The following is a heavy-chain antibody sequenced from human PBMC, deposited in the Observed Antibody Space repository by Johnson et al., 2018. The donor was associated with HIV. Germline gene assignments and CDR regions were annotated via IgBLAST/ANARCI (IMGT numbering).Heavy chain of an antibody. V-gene: IGHV3-7*04. CDR2: IKQDGSEK. Sequence: VQLVESGGGLVQPGGSLRLSCAASGFRFSNYWMTWVRQAPGKGLEWVATIKQDGSEKYYVDFVKDRLTISRDNGKNSLYLQMNSLGAEDTAVYYCARGSGALDIWGQGTVVTISS. D-gene: IGHD6-19*01. CDR1: GFRFSNYW. CDR3: ARGSGALDI. J-gene: IGHJ3*02.